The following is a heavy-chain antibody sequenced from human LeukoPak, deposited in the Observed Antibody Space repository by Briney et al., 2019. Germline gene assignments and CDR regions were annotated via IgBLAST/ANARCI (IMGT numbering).Heavy chain of an antibody. D-gene: IGHD3-3*01. V-gene: IGHV1-69*01. CDR1: GGTFSSYA. J-gene: IGHJ5*02. CDR3: ARLYYDFWSGYYSTLNWFDP. CDR2: IIPIFGTA. Sequence: SVKVSCKASGGTFSSYAISWVRQAPGQGLEWMGGIIPIFGTANYAQKFQGRVTITADESTSTAYMELSSLRSEDTAVYYCARLYYDFWSGYYSTLNWFDPWGQGTLVTVSS.